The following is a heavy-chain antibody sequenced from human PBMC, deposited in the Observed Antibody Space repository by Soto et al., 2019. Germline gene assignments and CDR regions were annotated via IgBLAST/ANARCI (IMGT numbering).Heavy chain of an antibody. Sequence: ETLSLTCTVSGGSISSSSYYWGWIRQPPGKGLEWIGSIYYSGSTYYNPSLKSRVTISVDTSKNQFSLKLSSVTAADTAVYYCARVAATMRGIDYWGQGTLVTVS. CDR1: GGSISSSSYY. CDR3: ARVAATMRGIDY. D-gene: IGHD5-12*01. J-gene: IGHJ4*02. V-gene: IGHV4-39*01. CDR2: IYYSGST.